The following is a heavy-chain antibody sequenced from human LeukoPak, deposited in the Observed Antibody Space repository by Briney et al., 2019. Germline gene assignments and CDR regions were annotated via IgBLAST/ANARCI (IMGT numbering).Heavy chain of an antibody. Sequence: KPSETLSLTCSVSCVSVSDGRYYWTWIRQHPGKGLEWIGYKYYSGSAKYNPSLKIPLTISIDTSKNQFSLHLSSVTAADTATYYCATPYCSSISCLDVFNMWGQGTRVTVSS. V-gene: IGHV4-31*01. CDR3: ATPYCSSISCLDVFNM. D-gene: IGHD2-2*01. CDR1: CVSVSDGRYY. J-gene: IGHJ3*02. CDR2: KYYSGSA.